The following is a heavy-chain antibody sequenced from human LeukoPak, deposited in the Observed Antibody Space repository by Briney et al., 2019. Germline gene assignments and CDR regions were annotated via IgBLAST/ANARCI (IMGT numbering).Heavy chain of an antibody. Sequence: SETLSLTCTVYGGPFSSYYWTWIRQSPGKGLEWIGEINHNKSTNYNPSLESRVTISVDTSKNQFSLNLTSVTAADTAVYYCAHSSSSLPTDSWGQGNLVIVS. V-gene: IGHV4-34*01. CDR3: AHSSSSLPTDS. CDR2: INHNKST. CDR1: GGPFSSYY. D-gene: IGHD6-6*01. J-gene: IGHJ4*02.